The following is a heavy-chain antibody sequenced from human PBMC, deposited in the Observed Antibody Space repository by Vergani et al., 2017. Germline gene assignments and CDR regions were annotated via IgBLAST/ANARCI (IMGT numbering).Heavy chain of an antibody. CDR2: ISYDGTQK. D-gene: IGHD6-13*01. CDR3: ATKSCVTPGCQIGYFRE. CDR1: GFTSSYYG. Sequence: QVHLVESGGGVVQPGRSLRLSCVVSGFTSSYYGTHWVRQGPGKGREWVAVISYDGTQKYYADSVKGRFTISRENSMSTLYLQMNSLRTEDTAVYYCATKSCVTPGCQIGYFREWGQSTLGTVSS. J-gene: IGHJ1*01. V-gene: IGHV3-30*03.